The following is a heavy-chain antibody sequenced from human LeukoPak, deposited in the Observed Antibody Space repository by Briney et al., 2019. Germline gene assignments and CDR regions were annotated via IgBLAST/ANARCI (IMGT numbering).Heavy chain of an antibody. V-gene: IGHV5-51*01. CDR2: IYPGDSDT. CDR1: GYSFTSYW. CDR3: ARHEMYCRGGSCYSIWFDP. J-gene: IGHJ5*01. D-gene: IGHD2-15*01. Sequence: PGDSLKISCTGSGYSFTSYWIGCLRQMPRKGLEWMGIIYPGDSDTRYSPSFQGQVTISADKSISTAYLQWSSLKASDTAMYYCARHEMYCRGGSCYSIWFDPWGQGTLVTVSS.